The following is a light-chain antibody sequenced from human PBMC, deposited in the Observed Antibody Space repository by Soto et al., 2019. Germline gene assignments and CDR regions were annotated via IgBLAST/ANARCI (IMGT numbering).Light chain of an antibody. CDR2: EVT. CDR3: TSYVGNDIWV. Sequence: QSALTQPLSASGSPGQSVTISGTGTSSDVGAYKYVSWYQQYPGKAPKLMIYEVTKRPSGVPDRFSGSKSGNTASLTVSGLQAEDEADYYCTSYVGNDIWVFGGGTKVTVL. J-gene: IGLJ3*02. V-gene: IGLV2-8*01. CDR1: SSDVGAYKY.